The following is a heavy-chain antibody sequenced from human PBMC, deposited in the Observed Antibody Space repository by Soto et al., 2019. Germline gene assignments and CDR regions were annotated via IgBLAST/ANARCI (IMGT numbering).Heavy chain of an antibody. Sequence: SQTLSLTCAISGDILSTNSAAWNWIRQSPSRGLEWLGRTYFRAKWYNEYAVSVKSRITINPDTSKNQFSLQLNSVTPEDTAVYYCVREKVAAVVSYYFYSGLDVWGRGTPVTVSS. CDR1: GDILSTNSAA. CDR3: VREKVAAVVSYYFYSGLDV. V-gene: IGHV6-1*01. D-gene: IGHD6-13*01. CDR2: TYFRAKWYN. J-gene: IGHJ6*02.